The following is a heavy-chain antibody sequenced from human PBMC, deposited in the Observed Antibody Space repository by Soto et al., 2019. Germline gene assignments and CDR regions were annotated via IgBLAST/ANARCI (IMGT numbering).Heavy chain of an antibody. Sequence: ASVKVSCKASGYTFTSYAMHWVRQAPGQRLERMGWINAGNGNTKYSQKFQGRVTITRDTSASTAYMELSSLRSEDTAVYYCARDSAPGVLTGYYNVGWFDPWGQGTLVTVSS. CDR2: INAGNGNT. J-gene: IGHJ5*02. CDR1: GYTFTSYA. V-gene: IGHV1-3*01. CDR3: ARDSAPGVLTGYYNVGWFDP. D-gene: IGHD3-9*01.